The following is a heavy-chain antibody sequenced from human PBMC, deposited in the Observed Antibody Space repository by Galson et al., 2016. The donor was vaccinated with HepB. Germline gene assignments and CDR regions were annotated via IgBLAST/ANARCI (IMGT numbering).Heavy chain of an antibody. CDR1: GFSFNSFT. D-gene: IGHD3-10*01. J-gene: IGHJ4*02. V-gene: IGHV3-21*01. Sequence: SLRLSCAASGFSFNSFTMNWVRQAPGKGLEWLSSIDNSGDYIYSADSVSGRFTISRDNTKKSPYLQMNILGADDTALYYCMRSTPMVRGEPVGDYWGQGTLVAVSP. CDR3: MRSTPMVRGEPVGDY. CDR2: IDNSGDYI.